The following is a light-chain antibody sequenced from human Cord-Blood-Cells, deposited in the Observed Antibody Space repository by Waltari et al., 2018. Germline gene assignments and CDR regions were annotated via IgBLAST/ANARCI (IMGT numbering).Light chain of an antibody. CDR2: WAS. CDR3: QQYYSTRT. J-gene: IGKJ1*01. V-gene: IGKV4-1*01. Sequence: DIVMTQSPDSLAVFLGERATINCKSSQSVLYRSNNKNYLAWYQQKPGQPPKLLIYWASTRESGVPDRFSGSGSGTDFTLTISSLQAEDVAVYYCQQYYSTRTFGQGTKVEIK. CDR1: QSVLYRSNNKNY.